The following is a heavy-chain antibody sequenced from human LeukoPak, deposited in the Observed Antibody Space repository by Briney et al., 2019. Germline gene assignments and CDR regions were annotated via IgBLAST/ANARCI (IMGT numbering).Heavy chain of an antibody. CDR2: IYPGDSDT. D-gene: IGHD1-26*01. J-gene: IGHJ4*02. CDR3: ARSIVGATPFDY. V-gene: IGHV5-51*01. Sequence: GASLKISCKCSGYIFTSYWIGWVRPLPGKGLEWMGIIYPGDSDTRYSPSFQGQVTISADKSISTAYLQWSSLKASDTAMYYCARSIVGATPFDYWGQGTLVTVSS. CDR1: GYIFTSYW.